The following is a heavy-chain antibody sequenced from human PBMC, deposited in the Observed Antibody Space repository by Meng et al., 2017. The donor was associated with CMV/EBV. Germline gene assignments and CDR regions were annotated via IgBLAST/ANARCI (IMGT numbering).Heavy chain of an antibody. V-gene: IGHV3-30*04. D-gene: IGHD6-13*01. CDR1: GFTFSSYA. J-gene: IGHJ6*02. CDR3: ARVLAGYSSSWPNLLYYYYYGMDV. Sequence: GESLKISCAASGFTFSSYAMHWVRQAPGKGLEWVAVISYDGSNKYYADSVKGRFTISRDNAKNSLYLQMNSLRAEDTAVYYCARVLAGYSSSWPNLLYYYYYGMDVWGQGTTVTVSS. CDR2: ISYDGSNK.